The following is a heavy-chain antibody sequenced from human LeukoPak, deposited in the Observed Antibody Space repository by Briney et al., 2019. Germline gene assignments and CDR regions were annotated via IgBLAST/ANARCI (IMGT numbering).Heavy chain of an antibody. J-gene: IGHJ4*02. Sequence: PGGSLRLSCAVSGFIFSHYTMTWVRQAPGKGREWVSSINGSGDATLYADSVMGRFTISRDNAKNTVSLPMNHLRAEDTAVYYCAKSDCGSDGCKLLHSWGPGTLVTVSS. CDR2: INGSGDAT. CDR3: AKSDCGSDGCKLLHS. D-gene: IGHD3-10*01. V-gene: IGHV3-23*01. CDR1: GFIFSHYT.